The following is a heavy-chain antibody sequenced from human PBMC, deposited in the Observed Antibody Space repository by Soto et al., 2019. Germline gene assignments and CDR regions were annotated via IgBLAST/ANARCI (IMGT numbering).Heavy chain of an antibody. D-gene: IGHD7-27*01. CDR1: GGSISSGGYY. V-gene: IGHV4-31*03. CDR3: AKDRELGIGDD. CDR2: IYYSGST. Sequence: QVQLQESGPGLVKPSQTLSLTCTVSGGSISSGGYYWSWIRQHPGKGLEWIGYIYYSGSTSYNPTHKSRDTTSVVTPNNPFSQKLSSASAADTAVYYCAKDRELGIGDDWGQGTLVTVAS. J-gene: IGHJ4*02.